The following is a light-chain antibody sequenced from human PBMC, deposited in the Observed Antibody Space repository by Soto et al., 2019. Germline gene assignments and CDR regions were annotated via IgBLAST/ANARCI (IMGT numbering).Light chain of an antibody. J-gene: IGKJ4*01. V-gene: IGKV3-11*01. CDR3: QQRSSWPLT. Sequence: EIVLTQFPATLSLSPGDGATLSCRASQSVSSYLAWYQQKRGQAPRLLIYDSSNRATGIPARLSGSGSGTDFSLIISSLEPEDFAVYYCQQRSSWPLTFGGGTKVDIK. CDR2: DSS. CDR1: QSVSSY.